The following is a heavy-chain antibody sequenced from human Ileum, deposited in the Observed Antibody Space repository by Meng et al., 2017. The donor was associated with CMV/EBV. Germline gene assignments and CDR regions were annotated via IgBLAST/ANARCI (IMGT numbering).Heavy chain of an antibody. CDR3: ARAAIEYQLGY. J-gene: IGHJ4*02. CDR1: GYTFTDFY. Sequence: ASVKVSCKASGYTFTDFYVHWVRQAPGQGLEWVGWMNPHSGSTTYAQKFQGRVTMTRDTSISTAYMELSRLRSDDTAVFYCARAAIEYQLGYWGQGTLVTVSS. CDR2: MNPHSGST. V-gene: IGHV1-2*02. D-gene: IGHD2/OR15-2a*01.